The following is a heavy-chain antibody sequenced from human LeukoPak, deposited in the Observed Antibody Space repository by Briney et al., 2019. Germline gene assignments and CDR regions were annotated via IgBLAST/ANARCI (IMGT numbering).Heavy chain of an antibody. J-gene: IGHJ4*02. D-gene: IGHD5-24*01. CDR1: EFTFSNYA. Sequence: GGSLRLSCAVSEFTFSNYAMHWVRQPPGKGLEWVAVVSSHGNDGYYADSVRGRFTISRDSSKNTLYLQIDSLSLEDTAIYYFTRDEYNFNDLDYWGRGTLVTVSS. V-gene: IGHV3-30*17. CDR2: VSSHGNDG. CDR3: TRDEYNFNDLDY.